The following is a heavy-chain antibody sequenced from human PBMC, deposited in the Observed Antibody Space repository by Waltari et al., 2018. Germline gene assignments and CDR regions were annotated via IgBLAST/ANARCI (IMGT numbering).Heavy chain of an antibody. CDR3: ARVWFHSGFDF. D-gene: IGHD1-26*01. CDR2: INPNSGGT. CDR1: GYTTGNY. J-gene: IGHJ4*02. Sequence: QVQLVQSGPGVKKPGASVQVSCKTSGYTTGNYIHWVRQAPGQGLEWLGLINPNSGGTDYAEKFQDRVTLTRDTSISTVYMELSSLRSDDTAVYYCARVWFHSGFDFWGQGTLVAVTS. V-gene: IGHV1-2*02.